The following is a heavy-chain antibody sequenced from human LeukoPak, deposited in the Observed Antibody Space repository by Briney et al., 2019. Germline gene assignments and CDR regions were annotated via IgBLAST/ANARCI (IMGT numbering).Heavy chain of an antibody. CDR2: ISYDGSNK. J-gene: IGHJ4*02. CDR3: ARGAPVGYFDY. V-gene: IGHV3-30*03. CDR1: GFTFSSYG. Sequence: GGSLRLSCAASGFTFSSYGMHWVRQAPGKGLEWVAVISYDGSNKYYADSVKGRFTISRDNSKNTLYLQMSSLRAEDTAVYYCARGAPVGYFDYWGQGTLVTVSS.